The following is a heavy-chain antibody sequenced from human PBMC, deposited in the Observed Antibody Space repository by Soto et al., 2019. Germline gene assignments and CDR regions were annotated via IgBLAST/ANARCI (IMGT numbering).Heavy chain of an antibody. Sequence: XSVKVSCEASGYTFTSYGISWGRQAPVQGLEWMGWISAYNGNTNYAQKLQGRFTISRDNSKNTLYLHMNSLRAEDTAVYYCAKSEYCSGTNCYDWFASWGQGTLVTVSS. CDR3: AKSEYCSGTNCYDWFAS. V-gene: IGHV1-18*01. CDR2: ISAYNGNT. CDR1: GYTFTSYG. J-gene: IGHJ5*01. D-gene: IGHD2-2*01.